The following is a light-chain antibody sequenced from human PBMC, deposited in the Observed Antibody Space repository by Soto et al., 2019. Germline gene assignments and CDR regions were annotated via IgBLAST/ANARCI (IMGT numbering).Light chain of an antibody. CDR3: QHYRTS. CDR2: GAS. CDR1: QSVSSSY. V-gene: IGKV3-20*01. J-gene: IGKJ4*01. Sequence: EIVLTQSPGTLSLSPGERATLSCRASQSVSSSYLAWYQQKPGQPPRLLIFGASSRATGIPDRFTGSGSGTDFTLTIPGLEPEDLAVYYCQHYRTSFGGGTKVEIK.